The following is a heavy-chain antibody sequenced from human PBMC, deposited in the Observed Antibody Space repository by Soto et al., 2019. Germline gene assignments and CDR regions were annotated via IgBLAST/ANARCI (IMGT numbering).Heavy chain of an antibody. V-gene: IGHV1-46*01. CDR3: ARGGYNYDRSAYGAFSI. CDR1: GYTFTSYY. D-gene: IGHD3-22*01. Sequence: GASVKVSCKASGYTFTSYYIHWVRQAPGQGLEWMGIINPSGGSTSYAQKFQGRVTMTRDTSTSTVYMELSSLRSEDTAVYYCARGGYNYDRSAYGAFSIWGQGTMVTVSS. CDR2: INPSGGST. J-gene: IGHJ3*02.